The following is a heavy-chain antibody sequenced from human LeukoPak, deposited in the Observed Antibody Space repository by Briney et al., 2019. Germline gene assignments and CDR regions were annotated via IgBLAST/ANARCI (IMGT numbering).Heavy chain of an antibody. CDR1: GYTFTGYY. D-gene: IGHD3-9*01. Sequence: ASVKVSCKASGYTFTGYYMHWVRQAPGQGLEWTGWINPNSGGTNYAQKFQGRVTMTRDTSISTAYMELSRLRSDDTAVYYCARVLTGPNWFDPWGQGTLVTVSS. V-gene: IGHV1-2*02. J-gene: IGHJ5*02. CDR2: INPNSGGT. CDR3: ARVLTGPNWFDP.